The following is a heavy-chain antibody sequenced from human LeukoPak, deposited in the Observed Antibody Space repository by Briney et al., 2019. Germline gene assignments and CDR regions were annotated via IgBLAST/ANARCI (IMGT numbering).Heavy chain of an antibody. CDR3: ARDGRYGAGTSDY. D-gene: IGHD3-10*01. J-gene: IGHJ4*02. Sequence: GGSLRLSCAASGFTFSNFWMSWVRQAPGRGLECVANIKQDGSEKNYVDSVKGRFTISRDNAENSQSLQMNSLRAEDTAIYFCARDGRYGAGTSDYWGQGALVTVSS. CDR1: GFTFSNFW. V-gene: IGHV3-7*01. CDR2: IKQDGSEK.